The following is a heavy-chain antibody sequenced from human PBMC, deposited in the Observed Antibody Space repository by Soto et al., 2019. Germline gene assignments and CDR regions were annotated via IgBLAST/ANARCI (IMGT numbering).Heavy chain of an antibody. J-gene: IGHJ5*02. CDR2: INHSGST. D-gene: IGHD3-9*01. CDR1: GGSFSGYY. CDR3: ARGRGGYDILTGYYKNWFDP. V-gene: IGHV4-34*01. Sequence: SETLSLTCAVYGGSFSGYYWSWIRQPPGKGLEWIGEINHSGSTNYNPSLKSRVTISVDTSKNQFSLKLSSVTAADTSVYYCARGRGGYDILTGYYKNWFDPWGQGTLVTVSS.